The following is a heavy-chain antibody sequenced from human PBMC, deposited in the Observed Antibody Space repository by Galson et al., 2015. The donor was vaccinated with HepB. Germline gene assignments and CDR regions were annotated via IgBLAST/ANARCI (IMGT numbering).Heavy chain of an antibody. Sequence: SVRLSCATSGFTFNSYEFNWVRQAPGKGLEWVSYISSSGSSIFYAESVQGRFTISRDNANNSLHLQMNSLRAEDTGLYFCARVKYSGYEARYFFDYWGQGTLVTVSS. CDR3: ARVKYSGYEARYFFDY. J-gene: IGHJ4*02. V-gene: IGHV3-48*03. CDR1: GFTFNSYE. D-gene: IGHD5-12*01. CDR2: ISSSGSSI.